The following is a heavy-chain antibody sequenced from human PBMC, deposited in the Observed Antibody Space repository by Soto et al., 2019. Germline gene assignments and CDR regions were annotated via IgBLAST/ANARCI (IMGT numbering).Heavy chain of an antibody. CDR2: IERDDDDK. CDR1: GFSLTSRGMC. CDR3: ARSIRGPRTFNGMEV. J-gene: IGHJ6*01. Sequence: SGPTLVNPTETLTLTCTFSGFSLTSRGMCVSWIRQSPGKALEWLALIERDDDDKYYSTSLKTRLTISKDTRKNQVVLTMANMEPADTATYYCARSIRGPRTFNGMEVWGQGTTVIVSS. V-gene: IGHV2-70*13. D-gene: IGHD1-20*01.